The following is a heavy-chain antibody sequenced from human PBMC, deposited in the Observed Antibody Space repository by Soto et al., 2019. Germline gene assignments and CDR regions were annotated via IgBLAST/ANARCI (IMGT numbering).Heavy chain of an antibody. J-gene: IGHJ4*02. CDR3: ASLPGITTSRRDY. CDR1: GGSISSPTYY. CDR2: IYYSGST. Sequence: SETLSLTCSVSGGSISSPTYYWGWIRQPPWKGLEWIGSIYYSGSTYYSPSLKSRVTISVDTSKNQFSLKVSSVTAADTAVYYCASLPGITTSRRDYWGQGTLVTVSS. D-gene: IGHD1-1*01. V-gene: IGHV4-39*01.